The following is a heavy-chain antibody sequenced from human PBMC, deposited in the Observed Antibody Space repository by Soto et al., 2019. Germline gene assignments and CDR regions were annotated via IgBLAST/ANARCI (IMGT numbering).Heavy chain of an antibody. J-gene: IGHJ4*02. V-gene: IGHV3-9*01. CDR2: ISWNSGSI. Sequence: GGSLRLSCAASGFTFDDYAMHWVRQAPGKGLEWVSGISWNSGSIGYADSVKGRFTISRDNAKNSLYLQMNSLRAEDTALYYCAKRGYSSSWNHYFDYWGQGTLVTVSS. CDR3: AKRGYSSSWNHYFDY. D-gene: IGHD6-13*01. CDR1: GFTFDDYA.